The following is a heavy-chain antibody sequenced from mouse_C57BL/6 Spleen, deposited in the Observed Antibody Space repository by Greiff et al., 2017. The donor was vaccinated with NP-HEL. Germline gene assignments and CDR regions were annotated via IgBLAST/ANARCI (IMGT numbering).Heavy chain of an antibody. CDR1: GFTFTDYY. J-gene: IGHJ2*01. CDR3: ARYFYYRGYFDY. D-gene: IGHD1-1*01. CDR2: IRNKANGYTT. Sequence: EVHLVESGGGLVQPGGSLSLSCAASGFTFTDYYMSWVRQPPGKALEWLGFIRNKANGYTTEYSASVKGRFTISRDNSQSILYLQMNALRAEDSATYYCARYFYYRGYFDYWGQGTTLTVSS. V-gene: IGHV7-3*01.